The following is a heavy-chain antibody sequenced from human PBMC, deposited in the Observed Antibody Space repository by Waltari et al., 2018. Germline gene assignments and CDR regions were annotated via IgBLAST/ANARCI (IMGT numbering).Heavy chain of an antibody. CDR1: GYTFTSYD. D-gene: IGHD3-22*01. CDR2: MNPNRGNT. J-gene: IGHJ4*02. Sequence: QVQLVQSGAEVKKPGASVKVSCKASGYTFTSYDINWVRQATGQGLEWMGWMNPNRGNTGYAKKFQGRVTMTRNTSISTAYMELSSLRSEDTAVYYCARELNSPDDYDSSGYYYEWGQGTLVTVSS. V-gene: IGHV1-8*01. CDR3: ARELNSPDDYDSSGYYYE.